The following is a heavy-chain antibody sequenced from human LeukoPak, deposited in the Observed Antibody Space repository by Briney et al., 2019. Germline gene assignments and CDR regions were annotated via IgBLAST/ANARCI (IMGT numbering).Heavy chain of an antibody. CDR2: SYYSGST. V-gene: IGHV4-39*01. J-gene: IGHJ6*03. CDR1: GGSISRSTYY. D-gene: IGHD2-15*01. Sequence: SSETLSLTCSVSGGSISRSTYYWGWIRQPPGKGLEWIGSSYYSGSTHYNPSLKSRVAISVDTSKNQFSLKLSSVTAADTAVYYCAGSTGYCSGGSCYSMGYYYYYMDVWGKGTTVTVSS. CDR3: AGSTGYCSGGSCYSMGYYYYYMDV.